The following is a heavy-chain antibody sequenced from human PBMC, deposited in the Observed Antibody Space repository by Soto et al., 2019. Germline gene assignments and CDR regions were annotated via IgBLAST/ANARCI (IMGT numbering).Heavy chain of an antibody. CDR1: GGSISNYY. CDR3: ARGWTQRGYSNDPFHI. Sequence: SETLSLTCTVSGGSISNYYWSWIRQPPGKGLDWIGYIYYTGKTNYNPSIRSRVTISMDTSKNQFSLQLNSVTAADTAMYYCARGWTQRGYSNDPFHIWGQGTMVTVSS. D-gene: IGHD5-18*01. CDR2: IYYTGKT. V-gene: IGHV4-59*01. J-gene: IGHJ3*02.